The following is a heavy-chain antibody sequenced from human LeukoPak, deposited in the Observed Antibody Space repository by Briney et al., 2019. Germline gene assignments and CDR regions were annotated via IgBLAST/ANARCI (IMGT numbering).Heavy chain of an antibody. J-gene: IGHJ4*02. Sequence: PGGSLRLSCAASGFPVSSNYMTWVRQAPGKRLEWVSVIYSGGNTYYADSVKGRFTISRDNFKNTLYLQMNNLRAEDSAVYFCARRGYGDYAPFDYWGQGTLVTVSS. CDR3: ARRGYGDYAPFDY. V-gene: IGHV3-66*04. CDR1: GFPVSSNY. CDR2: IYSGGNT. D-gene: IGHD4-17*01.